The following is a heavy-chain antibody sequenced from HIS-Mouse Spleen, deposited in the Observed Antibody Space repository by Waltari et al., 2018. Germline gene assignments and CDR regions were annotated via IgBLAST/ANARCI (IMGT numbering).Heavy chain of an antibody. V-gene: IGHV4-39*07. CDR2: IYYSGST. J-gene: IGHJ2*01. Sequence: QLQLQESGPGLVKPSETLSLTCTVSGGSISSSSYYWGWIRQPPGKGLELIGSIYYSGSTYYNPSLRSRVTISVDTSKNQFSRKLSSVTAADTAVYYCAREIPYSSSWYDWYFDLWGRGTLVTVSS. CDR3: AREIPYSSSWYDWYFDL. D-gene: IGHD6-13*01. CDR1: GGSISSSSYY.